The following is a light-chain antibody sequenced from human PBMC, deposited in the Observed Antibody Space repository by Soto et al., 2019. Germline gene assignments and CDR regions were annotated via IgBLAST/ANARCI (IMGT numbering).Light chain of an antibody. V-gene: IGKV3-20*01. CDR1: QTVVSSY. CDR3: QLYGRSST. J-gene: IGKJ1*01. CDR2: SAS. Sequence: ETVLTQSPGTLSLSPGDRATLSCRASQTVVSSYLAWYQQRPGQAPRLLIYSASSRATGIPDRFSGSGSGTDFTLTISRLEPEDFAVYYCQLYGRSSTFGQGTKVEIK.